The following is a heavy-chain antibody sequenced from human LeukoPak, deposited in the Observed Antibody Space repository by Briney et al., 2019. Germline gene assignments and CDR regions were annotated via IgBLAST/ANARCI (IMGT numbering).Heavy chain of an antibody. CDR2: IWYDGSNK. J-gene: IGHJ3*02. CDR1: GFTFSTYA. D-gene: IGHD3-9*01. Sequence: GGSLRLSCAASGFTFSTYAMSWVRQAPGKGLEWVAVIWYDGSNKYYADSVKGRFTISRDNSKNTLYLQMNSLRAEDTAVYYCARDSSLYYDILTGYYTVGDAFDIWGQGTMVTVSS. V-gene: IGHV3-33*08. CDR3: ARDSSLYYDILTGYYTVGDAFDI.